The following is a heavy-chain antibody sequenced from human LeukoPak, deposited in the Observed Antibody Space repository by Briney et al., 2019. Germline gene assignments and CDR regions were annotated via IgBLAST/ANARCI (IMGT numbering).Heavy chain of an antibody. D-gene: IGHD6-19*01. CDR2: ISYDGSTK. J-gene: IGHJ1*01. Sequence: GGSLRLSCAASGFTFSSYAMHWVRQAPGKGLEWVAFISYDGSTKYYPDSVKGRFTISRDNSKNTLYLQMNSLRAEDTAVYYCARDLEAVAGTQYFQHWGQGALVTVSS. V-gene: IGHV3-30-3*01. CDR3: ARDLEAVAGTQYFQH. CDR1: GFTFSSYA.